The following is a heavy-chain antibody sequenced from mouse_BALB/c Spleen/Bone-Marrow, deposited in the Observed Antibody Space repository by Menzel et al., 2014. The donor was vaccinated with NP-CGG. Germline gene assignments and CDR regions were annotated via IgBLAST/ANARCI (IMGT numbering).Heavy chain of an antibody. J-gene: IGHJ2*01. Sequence: QVQLKESGAELVRPGASVKLSCKASGYSFTSYWMNWVKQGPGQGLEWIGMIHPSDSETRLNQKFKDKATLTVDKSSSTAYMQLSSPTSEDSAVYYCASRGSTMIPDYWGQGTTLTVSS. CDR2: IHPSDSET. V-gene: IGHV1-74*01. CDR3: ASRGSTMIPDY. CDR1: GYSFTSYW. D-gene: IGHD2-4*01.